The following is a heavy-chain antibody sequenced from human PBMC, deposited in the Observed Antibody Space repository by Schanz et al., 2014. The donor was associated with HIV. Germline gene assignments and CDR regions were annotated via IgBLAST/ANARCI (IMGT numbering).Heavy chain of an antibody. V-gene: IGHV3-23*01. D-gene: IGHD3-10*01. J-gene: IGHJ2*01. CDR3: AKGLYYGGRNQKWHFAF. Sequence: EVQLLESGGGLEQPGGSLRLSCAASGFTFSSYAMSWVRQAPGKGLEWVSTISGSGGSPYYADSVKGRFTISRDNSRNSLYLQMNRLRAEDTAVYYCAKGLYYGGRNQKWHFAFWGRGTLVSVSS. CDR1: GFTFSSYA. CDR2: ISGSGGSP.